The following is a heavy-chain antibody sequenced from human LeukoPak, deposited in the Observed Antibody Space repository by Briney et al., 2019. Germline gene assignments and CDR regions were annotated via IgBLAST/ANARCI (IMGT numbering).Heavy chain of an antibody. V-gene: IGHV4-59*01. Sequence: SETLSLTCTVSGGSISSYYWSWIRQPPGKGLEWIGYIYYSGSTNYNPSLKSRVTISVDTSKNQFSLKLSSVTAAGTAVYYCARGGATSHFDYWGQGTLVTVSS. CDR3: ARGGATSHFDY. CDR2: IYYSGST. D-gene: IGHD1-26*01. J-gene: IGHJ4*02. CDR1: GGSISSYY.